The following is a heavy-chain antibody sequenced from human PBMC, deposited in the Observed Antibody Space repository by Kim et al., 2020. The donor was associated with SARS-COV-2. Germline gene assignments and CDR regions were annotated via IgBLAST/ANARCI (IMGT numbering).Heavy chain of an antibody. CDR2: INGGSTHT. V-gene: IGHV3-11*05. D-gene: IGHD6-13*01. J-gene: IGHJ5*02. Sequence: GGSLRLSCAASGFTFSDYYMSWVRQAPGKGLEWISYINGGSTHTNYADSVRGRFTISRDKGKNSIYLQMNNLRVEDSAIYYCARDSGSSWSPTWFDPWGQGTLVTVSS. CDR1: GFTFSDYY. CDR3: ARDSGSSWSPTWFDP.